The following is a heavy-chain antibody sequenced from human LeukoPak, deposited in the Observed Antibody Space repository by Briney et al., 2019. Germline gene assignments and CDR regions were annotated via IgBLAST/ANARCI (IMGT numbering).Heavy chain of an antibody. V-gene: IGHV4-30-4*08. CDR1: GGSISSGDYY. CDR3: AREYDSSASDAFDI. CDR2: IYYSGSA. D-gene: IGHD3-22*01. Sequence: SETLSLTCTVSGGSISSGDYYWSWIRQPPGKGLEWIGYIYYSGSAYYNPSLKSRVTISVDTSKNQFSLKLSSVTAADTAVYYCAREYDSSASDAFDIWGQGTMVTVSS. J-gene: IGHJ3*02.